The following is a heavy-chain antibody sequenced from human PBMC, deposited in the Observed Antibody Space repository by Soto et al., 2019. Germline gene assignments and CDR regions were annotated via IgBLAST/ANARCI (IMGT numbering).Heavy chain of an antibody. V-gene: IGHV1-3*01. J-gene: IGHJ4*02. CDR2: INAGNGNT. D-gene: IGHD6-19*01. CDR1: GYTFTSYA. Sequence: QVQLVQSGAEVKKPGASVKVSCKASGYTFTSYAMHWVRHAPGQRLEWMGWINAGNGNTKYSQKFQGRVTITRDTSASTAYMELSSLRSEDTAVYYCARDYSSGWYERSDYWGQGTLVTVSS. CDR3: ARDYSSGWYERSDY.